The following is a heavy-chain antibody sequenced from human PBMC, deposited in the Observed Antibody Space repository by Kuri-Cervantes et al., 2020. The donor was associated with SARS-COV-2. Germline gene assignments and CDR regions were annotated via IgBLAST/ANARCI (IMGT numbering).Heavy chain of an antibody. CDR3: ARQSADCGSTSCYIDY. D-gene: IGHD2-2*02. CDR1: GYSFTSYW. CDR2: IYPGDSDT. V-gene: IGHV5-51*01. J-gene: IGHJ4*02. Sequence: GESLKISCKGSGYSFTSYWIGWVRQMPGKGLEWMGIIYPGDSDTRYSPSFQGQVTISADKSISTAYLQWSSLKASDTAMYYCARQSADCGSTSCYIDYWGQGTLVTVSS.